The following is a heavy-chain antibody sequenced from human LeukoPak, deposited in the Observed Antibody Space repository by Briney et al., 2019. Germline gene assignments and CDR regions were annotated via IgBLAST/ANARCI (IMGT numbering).Heavy chain of an antibody. V-gene: IGHV1-69*04. CDR3: AREGVTMIVVVITDAFDI. CDR1: GGTFSSYA. CDR2: IIPIFGIA. Sequence: SVKVSCKASGGTFSSYAISWVRQAPGQGLEWMGRIIPIFGIANYAQKFQGRVTITADKSTSTAYMELSGLRSEDTAVYYCAREGVTMIVVVITDAFDIWGQGTMVTVSS. J-gene: IGHJ3*02. D-gene: IGHD3-22*01.